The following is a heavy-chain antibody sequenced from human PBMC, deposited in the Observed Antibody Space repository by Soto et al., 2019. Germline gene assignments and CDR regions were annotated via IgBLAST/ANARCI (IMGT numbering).Heavy chain of an antibody. D-gene: IGHD3-10*01. CDR1: GGSINTNIYY. Sequence: PSETLSLTCTVSGGSINTNIYYWGWSRQSPEKGLEWIGSISYTGSTFYNPSLRSRVTISVDTFMNQFSLKLSSVTAADTAVYYCCSLDYGQWYWGQGTLVTVS. V-gene: IGHV4-39*03. J-gene: IGHJ4*02. CDR2: ISYTGST. CDR3: CSLDYGQWY.